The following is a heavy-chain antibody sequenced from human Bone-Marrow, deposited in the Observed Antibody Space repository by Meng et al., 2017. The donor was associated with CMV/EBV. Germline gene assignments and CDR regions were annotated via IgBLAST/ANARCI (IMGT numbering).Heavy chain of an antibody. CDR2: IYYSGST. J-gene: IGHJ6*01. D-gene: IGHD5-12*01. Sequence: SETLSLTYTVSGDSISGSTFYWGWIRQPPGKGLEWIGSIYYSGSTYYNPSLKSRVTISVDTSKNQFSLNLSSATAADTAVYYCARGRGYDLYYGMDVWGQGTTVTVYS. CDR3: ARGRGYDLYYGMDV. V-gene: IGHV4-39*07. CDR1: GDSISGSTFY.